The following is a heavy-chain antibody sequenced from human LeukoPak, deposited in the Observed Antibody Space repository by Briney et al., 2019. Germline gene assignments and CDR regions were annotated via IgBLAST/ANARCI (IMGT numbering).Heavy chain of an antibody. J-gene: IGHJ5*01. CDR3: VRHDGRGGATMGAFDS. CDR1: GDSITSNGYY. V-gene: IGHV4-39*01. CDR2: IHYGGTT. D-gene: IGHD4/OR15-4a*01. Sequence: PSETLSLTCTVSGDSITSNGYYWGWIRQAPGKGLEWIASIHYGGTTYYNPSLQSRVTISVVTSKDQFTLQLNSVTAADTAVYYCVRHDGRGGATMGAFDSWGQGSLVTVSS.